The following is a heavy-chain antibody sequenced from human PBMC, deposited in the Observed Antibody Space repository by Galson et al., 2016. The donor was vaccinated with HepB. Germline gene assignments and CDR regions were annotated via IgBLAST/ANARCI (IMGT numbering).Heavy chain of an antibody. D-gene: IGHD3-10*01. V-gene: IGHV3-9*01. CDR3: AKGRGFYYYSMDV. Sequence: SLRLSCAASGFTFDEYGMHWVRQAPGKGLEWVSGISWNSGSTGYADSVKGRFTISRDNAKNSLYLQMDSLRSDDTALYYCAKGRGFYYYSMDVWGQGTKVTVSS. J-gene: IGHJ6*02. CDR2: ISWNSGST. CDR1: GFTFDEYG.